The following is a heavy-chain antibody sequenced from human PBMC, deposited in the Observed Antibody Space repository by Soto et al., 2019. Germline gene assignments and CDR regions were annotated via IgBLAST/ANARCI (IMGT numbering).Heavy chain of an antibody. D-gene: IGHD2-2*01. V-gene: IGHV1-3*01. Sequence: GASVKVSCKASGYTFTSYAMHWVRQAPGQRLEWMGWINAGNGNTKYSQKFQGRVTITRDTSASTAYMELSSLRSEDTAVYYCARDPTARVGDEPAAPSSYYYYGMDVWGQGTTVTVPS. J-gene: IGHJ6*02. CDR2: INAGNGNT. CDR3: ARDPTARVGDEPAAPSSYYYYGMDV. CDR1: GYTFTSYA.